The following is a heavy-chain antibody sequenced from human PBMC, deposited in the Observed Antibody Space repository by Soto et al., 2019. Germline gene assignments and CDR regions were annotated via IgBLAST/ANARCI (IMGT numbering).Heavy chain of an antibody. D-gene: IGHD3-10*01. J-gene: IGHJ5*02. CDR2: IYYSGST. Sequence: SETLSLTCTVSGGSISSSSYYWCWIRQPPGKGLEWIGSIYYSGSTYYNPSLKSRVTISVDTSKNQFSLKLSSVTAADTAVYYCARQRRGGQAGTSFDPWGQGTLVTVSS. CDR1: GGSISSSSYY. V-gene: IGHV4-39*01. CDR3: ARQRRGGQAGTSFDP.